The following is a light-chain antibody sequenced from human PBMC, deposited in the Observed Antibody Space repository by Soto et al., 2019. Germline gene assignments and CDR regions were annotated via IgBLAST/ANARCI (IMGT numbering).Light chain of an antibody. CDR3: QVCDSSSDHPVV. V-gene: IGLV3-21*04. J-gene: IGLJ2*01. CDR1: NIGSKS. CDR2: YYR. Sequence: SYVVTQPPSVSVAPGKTATVTCGGDNIGSKSVNWYYQRPGQAPVLVMYYYRHRPSGIPERFSGSNSGNTATLTISRVEAGDEADYYCQVCDSSSDHPVVFGGGTKLTVL.